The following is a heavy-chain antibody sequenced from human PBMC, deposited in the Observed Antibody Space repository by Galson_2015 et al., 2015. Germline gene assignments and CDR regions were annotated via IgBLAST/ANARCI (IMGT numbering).Heavy chain of an antibody. V-gene: IGHV3-33*01. CDR2: IWYDGSNK. J-gene: IGHJ4*02. Sequence: SLRLSCAASGFTFSSYGMHWVRQAPGKGLEWAAVIWYDGSNKYYADSVKGRFTITRDTSASTAYMELSSLRSEDTAVYYCARWHSSGWYSWGQGTLVTVSS. CDR3: ARWHSSGWYS. D-gene: IGHD6-19*01. CDR1: GFTFSSYG.